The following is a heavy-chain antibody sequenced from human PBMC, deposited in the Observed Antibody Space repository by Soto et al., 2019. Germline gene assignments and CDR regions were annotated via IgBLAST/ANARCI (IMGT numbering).Heavy chain of an antibody. J-gene: IGHJ4*02. CDR3: TRGPRATSAGTSAH. CDR1: GFTFSSYG. Sequence: GGSLRLSCAGSGFTFSSYGMSWVRQAPGKGLEWVSGISDNGVITNYADSVKGRFTISKDNSRSTGYLQMNSLRVEDTALYHCTRGPRATSAGTSAHWGQGTLVTVSS. V-gene: IGHV3-23*01. CDR2: ISDNGVIT. D-gene: IGHD6-13*01.